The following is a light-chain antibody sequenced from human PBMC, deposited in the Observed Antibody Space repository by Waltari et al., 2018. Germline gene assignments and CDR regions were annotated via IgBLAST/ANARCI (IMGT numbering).Light chain of an antibody. CDR2: DAS. CDR3: QQRNKWPPHT. J-gene: IGKJ2*01. CDR1: QRIKNN. Sequence: ETVMTQSPATLSVYPGERATLSCRASQRIKNNLAWYQQKGGQAPRLLLFDASTRATGISARFSGSGYGTEFTLTISSLQSEDFAIYYCQQRNKWPPHTFGQGTKLEIK. V-gene: IGKV3-15*01.